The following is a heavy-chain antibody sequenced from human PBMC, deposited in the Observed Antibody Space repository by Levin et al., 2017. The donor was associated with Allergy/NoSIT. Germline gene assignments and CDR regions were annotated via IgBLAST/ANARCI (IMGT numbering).Heavy chain of an antibody. CDR2: ISDSGGYT. J-gene: IGHJ4*02. D-gene: IGHD5-12*01. CDR1: GFTFSTYA. V-gene: IGHV3-23*01. Sequence: GESLKISCAASGFTFSTYAMSWVRQAPGKGLEWVSAISDSGGYTYYADSVKGRFTISRDNSKNTLYLQMNSLRAEDTALYYCSKDDSGYDSWGGPFDYWGQGTLVTVSS. CDR3: SKDDSGYDSWGGPFDY.